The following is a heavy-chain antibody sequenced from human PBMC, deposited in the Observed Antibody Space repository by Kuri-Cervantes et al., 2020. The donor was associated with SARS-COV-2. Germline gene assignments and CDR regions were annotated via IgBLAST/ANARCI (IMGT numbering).Heavy chain of an antibody. J-gene: IGHJ4*02. D-gene: IGHD3-3*01. Sequence: GSLRLSCTVSGGSISSSSYYWGWIRQPPGKGLEWIESIYYSGSTYYNPSLKSRVTISVDTSKNQFSLKLSSVTAADTAVYYCARRSTSITIFGVVNINPFDYWGQGTLVTVSS. V-gene: IGHV4-39*01. CDR3: ARRSTSITIFGVVNINPFDY. CDR1: GGSISSSSYY. CDR2: IYYSGST.